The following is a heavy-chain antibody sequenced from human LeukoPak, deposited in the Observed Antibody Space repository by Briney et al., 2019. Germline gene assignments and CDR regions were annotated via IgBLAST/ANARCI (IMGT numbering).Heavy chain of an antibody. Sequence: GGSLRLSCSASGFTFSCYAMHWVRQAPGKGREWVAVISYDGSNKYYADSVKGRFTISRDNSKNTLYLQMKSLRAEDTAVYYCARDYYDSSGYYNDAFDIGGQGTMVIVSS. CDR2: ISYDGSNK. D-gene: IGHD3-22*01. V-gene: IGHV3-30*04. CDR3: ARDYYDSSGYYNDAFDI. J-gene: IGHJ3*02. CDR1: GFTFSCYA.